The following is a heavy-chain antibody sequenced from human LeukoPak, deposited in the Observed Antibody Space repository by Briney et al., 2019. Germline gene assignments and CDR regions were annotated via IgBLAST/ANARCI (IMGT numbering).Heavy chain of an antibody. Sequence: ASVKVSCKASGYTFTSYDINWVRQATGRGLEWMGWMNPNSGNTGYAQKFQGRVTMARNTSISTAYMELSSLRSEDTAVYYCARGTYDYVWGSYINWFDPWGQGTLVTVSS. CDR1: GYTFTSYD. V-gene: IGHV1-8*01. D-gene: IGHD3-16*01. CDR2: MNPNSGNT. CDR3: ARGTYDYVWGSYINWFDP. J-gene: IGHJ5*02.